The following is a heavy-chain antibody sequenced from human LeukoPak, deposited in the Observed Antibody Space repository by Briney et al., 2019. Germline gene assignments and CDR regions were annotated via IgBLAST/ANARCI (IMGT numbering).Heavy chain of an antibody. CDR1: GFTFNSYI. CDR2: ISSSSSTI. Sequence: GGSLRLSCAASGFTFNSYIMNWVRQAPGEGLEWVSYISSSSSTIYYADSVKGRFTISRDNAKTSLYLQMNSLRAEDTAVDYCASSGGYSSSWGQGTLVTVSS. D-gene: IGHD6-6*01. CDR3: ASSGGYSSS. J-gene: IGHJ4*02. V-gene: IGHV3-48*01.